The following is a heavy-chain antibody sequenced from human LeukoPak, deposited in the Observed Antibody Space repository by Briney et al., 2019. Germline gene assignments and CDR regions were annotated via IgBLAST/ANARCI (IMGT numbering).Heavy chain of an antibody. Sequence: PGGSLRLSCAASGFTFSSYSMNWDRQAPGKGLEWVSSISSSSSYIYYADSVKGRFTISRDNAKNSLYLQMNSLTADDTALYYCAREGTTIVSGTTIGAYWGQGTLVTVSS. V-gene: IGHV3-21*01. CDR2: ISSSSSYI. D-gene: IGHD2/OR15-2a*01. CDR3: AREGTTIVSGTTIGAY. J-gene: IGHJ4*02. CDR1: GFTFSSYS.